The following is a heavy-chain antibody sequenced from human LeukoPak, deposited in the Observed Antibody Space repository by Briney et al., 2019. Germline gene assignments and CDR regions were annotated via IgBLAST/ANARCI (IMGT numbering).Heavy chain of an antibody. V-gene: IGHV3-23*01. CDR3: AKDGHYYDSMLYYFDY. D-gene: IGHD3-22*01. CDR1: GFTFSDYA. J-gene: IGHJ4*02. Sequence: PGGSLRLSCAASGFTFSDYALGWVRQAPGRGLEWVATLSGSGAGTYYSDSVQGRFTISRDNSKNTLYLQMNSLRAEDTAVYYCAKDGHYYDSMLYYFDYWGQGTLVTVSS. CDR2: LSGSGAGT.